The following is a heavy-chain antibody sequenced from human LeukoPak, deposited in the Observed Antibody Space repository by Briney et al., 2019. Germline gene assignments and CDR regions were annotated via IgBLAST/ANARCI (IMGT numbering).Heavy chain of an antibody. CDR1: GYTFTSYD. Sequence: GASVKVSCKASGYTFTSYDINWVRQATGHGLEWMGWMNPNSGNTGYAQKFQGRVTITRNTSISTAYMELSSLRSEDTAVYYCARGKGWYNWNDPYYFDYWGQGTLVTVSS. CDR2: MNPNSGNT. CDR3: ARGKGWYNWNDPYYFDY. J-gene: IGHJ4*02. V-gene: IGHV1-8*03. D-gene: IGHD1-1*01.